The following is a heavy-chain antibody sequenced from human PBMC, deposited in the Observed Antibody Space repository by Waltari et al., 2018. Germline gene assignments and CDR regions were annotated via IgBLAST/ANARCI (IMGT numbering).Heavy chain of an antibody. D-gene: IGHD1-1*01. Sequence: QVQLVQSGAEVKKPGSSVKVSCKTSEGAFSSYTINWVRQAPGQGLQWVGRIIPVLDIVNYAPDFQGRVTITADPSTGIANMELSSLRSDDTAVYSCARNDATRSLDVWGQGTTITVSS. CDR2: IIPVLDIV. V-gene: IGHV1-69*02. CDR3: ARNDATRSLDV. CDR1: EGAFSSYT. J-gene: IGHJ6*02.